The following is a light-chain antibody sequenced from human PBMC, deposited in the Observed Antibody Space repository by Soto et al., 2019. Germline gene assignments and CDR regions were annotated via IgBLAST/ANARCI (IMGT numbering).Light chain of an antibody. CDR3: MQALQSPLT. CDR2: LGS. CDR1: QSLLHSNGYNY. Sequence: DIVMTQSPLSLPVTPGEPASISCRSSQSLLHSNGYNYLDWYLQKPGQSPQLLIYLGSNRASGVPDRLSSSGSGTDFTLKISRVEAEDVEVYYCMQALQSPLTFGGGTKVEIK. V-gene: IGKV2-28*01. J-gene: IGKJ4*01.